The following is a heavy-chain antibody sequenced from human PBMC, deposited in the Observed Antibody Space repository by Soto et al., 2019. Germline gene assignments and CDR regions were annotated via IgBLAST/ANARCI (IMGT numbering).Heavy chain of an antibody. V-gene: IGHV1-3*01. CDR2: INAGNGDT. D-gene: IGHD6-13*01. J-gene: IGHJ4*02. CDR1: GYTFTSYA. CDR3: ARDVSSSLDY. Sequence: QVQLVQSGAEVKKPGASVKVSCKASGYTFTSYALYWVRQAPGQRLEWVGWINAGNGDTRYSQKFQGRVTITSDTSASTAYMEMISLSSEDTTVYYCARDVSSSLDYWGQGTLVIVSS.